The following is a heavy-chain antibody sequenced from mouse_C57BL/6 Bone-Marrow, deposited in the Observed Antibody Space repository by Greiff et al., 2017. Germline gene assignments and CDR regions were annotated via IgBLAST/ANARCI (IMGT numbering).Heavy chain of an antibody. J-gene: IGHJ4*01. V-gene: IGHV8-8*01. CDR2: IWWDDDK. CDR1: GFSLSTFGMG. D-gene: IGHD2-1*01. Sequence: QVTLKVSGPGILQPSQTLSLTCSFSGFSLSTFGMGVGWIRQPSGKGLEWLAHIWWDDDKYYNPALKSRLTISKDTSKNQVFLKIANVDTADTATYYCARWGVIYGNYVGYAMDYWGQGTSVTVSS. CDR3: ARWGVIYGNYVGYAMDY.